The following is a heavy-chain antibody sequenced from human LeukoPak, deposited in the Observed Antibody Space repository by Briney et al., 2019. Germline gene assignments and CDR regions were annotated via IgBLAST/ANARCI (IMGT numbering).Heavy chain of an antibody. D-gene: IGHD6-13*01. Sequence: PGGSLRLSCAASGINFRSSGMHWVRQAPGKGLEWVTFIQNDRSDKSYAASVKGRFTISRDNSKNTVYLHMNSLRADDTALYYCAREGGRAAAGRFDYWGQGTLVTVSS. J-gene: IGHJ4*02. CDR3: AREGGRAAAGRFDY. CDR1: GINFRSSG. V-gene: IGHV3-30*02. CDR2: IQNDRSDK.